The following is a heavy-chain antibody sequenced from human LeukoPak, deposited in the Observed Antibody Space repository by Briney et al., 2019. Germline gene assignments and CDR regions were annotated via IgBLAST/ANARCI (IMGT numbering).Heavy chain of an antibody. CDR2: IYYSGST. V-gene: IGHV4-59*01. CDR3: LRAESQDSSGYYFSRTPSVYFDY. J-gene: IGHJ4*02. Sequence: PSETPSLTCTVSGGSISSFYWSWIRQPPGKGREWIGYIYYSGSTNYNPALKSRVTISVDTSKNQFSLKLSSVTAADTPVYYCLRAESQDSSGYYFSRTPSVYFDYWGQGTLVTVSS. D-gene: IGHD3-22*01. CDR1: GGSISSFY.